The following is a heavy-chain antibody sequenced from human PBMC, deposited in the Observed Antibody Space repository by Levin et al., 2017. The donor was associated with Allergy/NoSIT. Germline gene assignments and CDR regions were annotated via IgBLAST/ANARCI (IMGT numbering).Heavy chain of an antibody. CDR3: ARVYVDSSSSHYCYYYYYGMDV. Sequence: SETLSLTCTISGGSISSYYWSWIRQPPGKGLEWIGYIYYSGSTNYNPSLKSRVTISVDTSKNQFSLKLSSVTAADTAVYYCARVYVDSSSSHYCYYYYYGMDVWGQGTTVTVSS. CDR2: IYYSGST. D-gene: IGHD6-6*01. J-gene: IGHJ6*02. CDR1: GGSISSYY. V-gene: IGHV4-59*01.